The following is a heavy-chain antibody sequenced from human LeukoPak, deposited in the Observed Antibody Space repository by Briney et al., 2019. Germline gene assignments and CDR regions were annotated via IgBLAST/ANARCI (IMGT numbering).Heavy chain of an antibody. J-gene: IGHJ4*02. CDR3: AREGIAAAGPISY. CDR1: GFTFSSHA. D-gene: IGHD6-13*01. V-gene: IGHV3-30*04. CDR2: ISFDGSNK. Sequence: GSLRLSCGASGFTFSSHAMHWVRQAPGKGLEWVAVISFDGSNKYYADSVKGRFTISRDNSRNTLCLQMNSLRAEDTAVYYCAREGIAAAGPISYWGQGTLVTVSS.